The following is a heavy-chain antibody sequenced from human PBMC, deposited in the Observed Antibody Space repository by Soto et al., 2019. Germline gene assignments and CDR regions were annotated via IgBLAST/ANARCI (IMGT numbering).Heavy chain of an antibody. Sequence: GGSLRLSCAASGFTFSSYAMSWVRQAPGKGLEWVSAISGSGGSTYYADSVKGRFTISRDNSKNTLYLQMDSLRVEDTAVYYCASSNTRSRDVDYWGQGTLVTVSS. CDR1: GFTFSSYA. D-gene: IGHD2-2*01. CDR2: ISGSGGST. V-gene: IGHV3-23*01. J-gene: IGHJ4*02. CDR3: ASSNTRSRDVDY.